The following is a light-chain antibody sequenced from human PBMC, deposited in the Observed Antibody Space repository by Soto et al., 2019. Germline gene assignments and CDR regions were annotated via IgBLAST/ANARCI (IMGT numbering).Light chain of an antibody. CDR1: QSVSRNY. CDR2: AAS. CDR3: HQYGSSPFT. V-gene: IGKV3-20*01. J-gene: IGKJ3*01. Sequence: EIVLTQSPGTLSLSPGERGTLSCRASQSVSRNYLTWYQQKPGQAPRLLIYAASSRATGIPDRFSGSGSGTDFTLTISRLEPEDFAVYYCHQYGSSPFTFGPGTKVDIK.